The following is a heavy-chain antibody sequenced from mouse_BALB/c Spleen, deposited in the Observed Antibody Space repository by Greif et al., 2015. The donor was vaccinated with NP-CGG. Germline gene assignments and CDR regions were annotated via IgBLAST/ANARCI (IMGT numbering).Heavy chain of an antibody. CDR1: GFSLTSYG. CDR3: ARKGYYDYDGLYAMDY. D-gene: IGHD2-4*01. CDR2: IWSGGST. Sequence: QVQLQQSGPGLVQPSQSLSITCTVSGFSLTSYGVHWVRQSPGKGLEWLGVIWSGGSTDYNAAFISRLSISKDNSKSQVFFKMNSLQANDTAIYYCARKGYYDYDGLYAMDYWGQGTSVTVSS. J-gene: IGHJ4*01. V-gene: IGHV2-2*02.